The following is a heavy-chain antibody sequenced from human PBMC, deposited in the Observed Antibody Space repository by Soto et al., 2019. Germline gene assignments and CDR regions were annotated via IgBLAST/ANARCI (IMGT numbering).Heavy chain of an antibody. Sequence: LQESGPGLVKPSQTLSLTCFVSGYSITAGGYYWSWIRHLPGKGLEWIGSFYSSGSIIYNPSLSSRFSISGDTSSNHFSMSLTSVTGADTGRYYCARMYSSGSGWFHPWGQGTLVTVSS. J-gene: IGHJ5*02. CDR3: ARMYSSGSGWFHP. V-gene: IGHV4-31*03. CDR2: FYSSGSI. CDR1: GYSITAGGYY. D-gene: IGHD6-19*01.